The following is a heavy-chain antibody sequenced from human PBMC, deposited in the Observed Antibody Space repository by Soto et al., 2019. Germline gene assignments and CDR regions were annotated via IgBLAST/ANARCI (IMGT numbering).Heavy chain of an antibody. CDR2: INAGNGNT. CDR1: GYTFTSYA. Sequence: QVQLVQSGAEVKKPGASVKVSCKASGYTFTSYAMQWVRQAPGQRLEWMGWINAGNGNTKYSQKFQGRGTITSDTSASTDYMELSSLRSEDTAVYYCARDLGGWTDYWGQGTLVTVSS. CDR3: ARDLGGWTDY. V-gene: IGHV1-3*01. J-gene: IGHJ4*02. D-gene: IGHD6-19*01.